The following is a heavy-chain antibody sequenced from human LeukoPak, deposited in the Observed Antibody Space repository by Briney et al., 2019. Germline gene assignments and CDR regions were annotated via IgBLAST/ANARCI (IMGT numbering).Heavy chain of an antibody. Sequence: GASVKVSCKASGYTFTTFAIHWVRQAPGQSLEWMGWINAGNGNTKYSQNFQGRVTITRDTSASTAYMELSSLTSEDTAVYYCARDSRTISNWFDTWGQGTPVTVSS. D-gene: IGHD1-1*01. J-gene: IGHJ5*02. CDR3: ARDSRTISNWFDT. V-gene: IGHV1-3*01. CDR2: INAGNGNT. CDR1: GYTFTTFA.